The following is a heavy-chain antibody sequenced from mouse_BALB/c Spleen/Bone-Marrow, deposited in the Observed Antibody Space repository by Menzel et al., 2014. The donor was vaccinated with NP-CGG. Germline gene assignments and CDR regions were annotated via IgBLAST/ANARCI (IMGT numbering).Heavy chain of an antibody. CDR2: IDPSDSET. CDR3: ARSHGYCPYWYFDV. J-gene: IGHJ1*01. D-gene: IGHD2-3*01. Sequence: QVQLQQSGAELVKPGAPVKLSCKASGYTFTSYWMNWVKRRPGRGLEWIGRIDPSDSETHYNQKFKDKATLTVDKSSSTAYIQLSSLTSEDSAVYYCARSHGYCPYWYFDVWGAGTTVTVSS. V-gene: IGHV1-69*02. CDR1: GYTFTSYW.